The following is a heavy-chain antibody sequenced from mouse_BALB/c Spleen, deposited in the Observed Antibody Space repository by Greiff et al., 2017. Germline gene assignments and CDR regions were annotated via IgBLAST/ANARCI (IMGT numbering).Heavy chain of an antibody. CDR2: ISDGGSYT. CDR1: GFTFSDYY. V-gene: IGHV5-4*02. J-gene: IGHJ2*01. D-gene: IGHD2-14*01. Sequence: DVQLVESGGGLVKPGGSLKLSCAASGFTFSDYYMYWVRQTPEKRLEWVATISDGGSYTYYPDSVKGRFTISRDNAKNNLYLQMSSLKSEDTAMYYCARGGYRYDGFDYWGQGTTLTVSS. CDR3: ARGGYRYDGFDY.